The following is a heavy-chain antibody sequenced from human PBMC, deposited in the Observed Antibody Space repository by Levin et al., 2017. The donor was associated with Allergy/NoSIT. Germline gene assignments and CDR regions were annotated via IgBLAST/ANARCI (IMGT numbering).Heavy chain of an antibody. CDR3: ARHSRPYYDILTGYYNIQPYNWFDP. Sequence: PSQTLSLTCTVSGGSISSSSYYWGWIRQPPGKGLEWIGSIYYSGSTYYNPSLKSRVTISVDTSKNQFSLKLSSVTAADTAVYYCARHSRPYYDILTGYYNIQPYNWFDPWGQGTLVTVSS. CDR2: IYYSGST. V-gene: IGHV4-39*01. D-gene: IGHD3-9*01. CDR1: GGSISSSSYY. J-gene: IGHJ5*02.